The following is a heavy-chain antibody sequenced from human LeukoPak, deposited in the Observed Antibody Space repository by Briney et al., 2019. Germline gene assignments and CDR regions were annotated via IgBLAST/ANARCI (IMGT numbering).Heavy chain of an antibody. V-gene: IGHV3-48*03. CDR2: ISSSGSTI. Sequence: GGSLRLSCAASGFTFGSYEMNWVRQAPGKGLEWVSYISSSGSTIYYADSVKGRFTISRDNAKNSLYLQMNSLRAEDTAVYYCARGNDFWSGYPLDYWGQGTLVTVSS. CDR1: GFTFGSYE. J-gene: IGHJ4*02. CDR3: ARGNDFWSGYPLDY. D-gene: IGHD3-3*01.